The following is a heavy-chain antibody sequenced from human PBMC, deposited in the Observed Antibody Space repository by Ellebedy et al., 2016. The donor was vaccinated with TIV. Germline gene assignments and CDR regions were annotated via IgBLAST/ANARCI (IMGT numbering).Heavy chain of an antibody. V-gene: IGHV3-23*01. D-gene: IGHD3-10*01. CDR1: GFTFSSYA. CDR2: ISGSGGST. CDR3: ARLLGEMGYYYGMDV. Sequence: GESLKISCAASGFTFSSYAMSWVRQAPGKGLEWVSAISGSGGSTYYADSVKGLFTISRDNSKNTLYLQMNSLRAEETAVYYCARLLGEMGYYYGMDVWGQGTTVTVSS. J-gene: IGHJ6*02.